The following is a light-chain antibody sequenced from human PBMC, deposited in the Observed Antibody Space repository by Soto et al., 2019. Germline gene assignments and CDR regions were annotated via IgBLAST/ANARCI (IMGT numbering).Light chain of an antibody. CDR1: QSVGTY. CDR3: QQRSNWPLVT. Sequence: EIVLTQSPATLSLSPGERATLSCRASQSVGTYFAWYQQKPGQPPRLLIYDASNRATGIPARFSGSGSGTDFTLTISSLETEDFAVYCCQQRSNWPLVTFGPGTRVDVK. J-gene: IGKJ3*01. V-gene: IGKV3-11*01. CDR2: DAS.